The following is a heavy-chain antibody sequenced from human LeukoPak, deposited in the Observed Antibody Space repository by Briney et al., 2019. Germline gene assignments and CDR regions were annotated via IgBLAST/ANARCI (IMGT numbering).Heavy chain of an antibody. J-gene: IGHJ5*02. CDR1: GGSISSSSYY. V-gene: IGHV4-39*01. CDR3: ASLGQWELLSYWFDP. D-gene: IGHD1-26*01. CDR2: IYYSGST. Sequence: PSETLSLTCTVSGGSISSSSYYWGWIRQPPGKGLEWIGSIYYSGSTYYNPSLKSRVTISVDTSKNQFSLKLSSVTAADTAVYYCASLGQWELLSYWFDPWGQGTLVTVSS.